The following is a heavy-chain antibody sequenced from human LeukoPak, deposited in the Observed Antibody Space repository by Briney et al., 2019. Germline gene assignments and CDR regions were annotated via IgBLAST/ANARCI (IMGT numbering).Heavy chain of an antibody. CDR3: AGGPSGYTWYFDL. J-gene: IGHJ2*01. V-gene: IGHV4-30-4*01. Sequence: PSETLSLTCTVSGGSTSSGDYYWSWIRQPPGKGLEWIGYIYYSGSTYYNPSLKSRVTISVDTSKNQFSLKLSSVTAADTAVYYCAGGPSGYTWYFDLWGRGTLVTVSS. CDR1: GGSTSSGDYY. D-gene: IGHD3-22*01. CDR2: IYYSGST.